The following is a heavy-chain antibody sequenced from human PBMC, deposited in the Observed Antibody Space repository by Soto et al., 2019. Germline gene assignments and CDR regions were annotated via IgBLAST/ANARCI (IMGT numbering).Heavy chain of an antibody. V-gene: IGHV1-2*04. Sequence: QVQLVQSGAEVKKPGASVTVSCRSSGDTFTDYYIHWVRQAPGQGLEWMGWINPNSGVTKYAQKFQGWVSMTRDTSIRTVYMQLIRLRSDDTAVYYCARESGGATATLDYYYCYMDVWGTGTTVTVSS. CDR2: INPNSGVT. D-gene: IGHD5-12*01. CDR3: ARESGGATATLDYYYCYMDV. J-gene: IGHJ6*03. CDR1: GDTFTDYY.